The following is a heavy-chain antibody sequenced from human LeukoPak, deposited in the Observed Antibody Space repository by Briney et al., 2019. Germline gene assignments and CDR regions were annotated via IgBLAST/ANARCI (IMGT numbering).Heavy chain of an antibody. CDR2: ISGSGGST. D-gene: IGHD5-18*01. Sequence: GGSLRLSCAASGFTFSSYAMSWVHQAPGKGLEWVSAISGSGGSTYYADSVKGRFTISRDNSKNTLYLQMNSLRAEDTAVYYCAKDSGYSYVLSWFDPWGQGTLVTVSS. J-gene: IGHJ5*02. V-gene: IGHV3-23*01. CDR3: AKDSGYSYVLSWFDP. CDR1: GFTFSSYA.